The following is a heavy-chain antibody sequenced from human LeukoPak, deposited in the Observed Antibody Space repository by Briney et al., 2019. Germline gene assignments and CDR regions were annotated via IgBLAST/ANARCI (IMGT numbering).Heavy chain of an antibody. J-gene: IGHJ4*02. Sequence: GGSLRLSCAASGFTFSSYWMSWVRQAPGKGLEWVANIKQDGSEKYYVDSVKGLFTISRDNAKNSLYLQMNSLRAEDTAVYYCARDGASAGVYDYIWGSYRHNFDYWGQGTLVTVSS. CDR1: GFTFSSYW. V-gene: IGHV3-7*01. D-gene: IGHD3-16*02. CDR3: ARDGASAGVYDYIWGSYRHNFDY. CDR2: IKQDGSEK.